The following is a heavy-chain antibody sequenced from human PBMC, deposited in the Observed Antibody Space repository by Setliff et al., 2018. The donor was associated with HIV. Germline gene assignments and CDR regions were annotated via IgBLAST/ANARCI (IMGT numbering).Heavy chain of an antibody. D-gene: IGHD6-19*01. V-gene: IGHV5-51*01. Sequence: GESLKISCKGSGCSFTSYWIGWVRQMPGKGLEWMGIIYPGDSDTTYSPSFQGQVTISADKSISTAYLQWSSLKASDTAMYYCAKVHSSGWYSNHDAFDIWGQGTMVTVSS. CDR3: AKVHSSGWYSNHDAFDI. J-gene: IGHJ3*02. CDR1: GCSFTSYW. CDR2: IYPGDSDT.